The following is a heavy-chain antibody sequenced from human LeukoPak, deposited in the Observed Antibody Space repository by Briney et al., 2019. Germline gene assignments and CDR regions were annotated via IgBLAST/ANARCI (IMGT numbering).Heavy chain of an antibody. CDR2: IFGSGTGT. D-gene: IGHD3-10*01. J-gene: IGHJ4*02. CDR3: AKDLISPRSVGSSEKVDY. Sequence: GGSLRLSCAASGFTFSSYAMSWVRQAPGKGLEWVSSIFGSGTGTHYADSVKGRFTISRDNSKNTLYLQMNSLRAEDSAVYYCAKDLISPRSVGSSEKVDYWGQGTLVTVSS. CDR1: GFTFSSYA. V-gene: IGHV3-23*01.